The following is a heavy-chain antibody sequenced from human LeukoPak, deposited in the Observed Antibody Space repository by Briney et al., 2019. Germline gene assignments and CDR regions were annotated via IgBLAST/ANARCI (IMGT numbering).Heavy chain of an antibody. Sequence: PGGSLRLSCAASGFTFSNYWMSWVRQAPGKGLEWVANIKEDGSAKYYVDSVKGRFTISRDNAENSLCLQMNSLRAEDTAVYYCARDQSIAAAGTDYWGQGTLVTVSS. CDR1: GFTFSNYW. V-gene: IGHV3-7*05. CDR3: ARDQSIAAAGTDY. J-gene: IGHJ4*02. CDR2: IKEDGSAK. D-gene: IGHD6-13*01.